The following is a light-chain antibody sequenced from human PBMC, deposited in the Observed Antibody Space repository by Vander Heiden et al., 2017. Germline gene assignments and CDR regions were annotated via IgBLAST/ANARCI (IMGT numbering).Light chain of an antibody. CDR2: AAS. CDR3: QQSYSTP. V-gene: IGKV1-39*01. CDR1: QSISSY. J-gene: IGKJ4*01. Sequence: ILFTQTPSSLSAAVGDRVSSTCRGSQSISSYLNWYQQKPGKAPKLLIYAASSLQSGVPSRFSGSGSGTDFTLTISSLQPEDFATYYCQQSYSTPFGGGTKVEIK.